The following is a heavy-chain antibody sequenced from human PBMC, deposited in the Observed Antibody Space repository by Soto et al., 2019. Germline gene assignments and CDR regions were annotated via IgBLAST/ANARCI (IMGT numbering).Heavy chain of an antibody. D-gene: IGHD3-22*01. Sequence: QVQLVQSGAEGKKPGSSVKVSCKASGGTFSTYGISWVLQAPGHGLEWMGGIIPRFGTPKYAQNFQDRVTITADETTSTVYMELSSLRSEDTAVYFCARHRYAGGLGYFYESGYWGQGTPVTVS. CDR2: IIPRFGTP. CDR3: ARHRYAGGLGYFYESGY. CDR1: GGTFSTYG. V-gene: IGHV1-69*01. J-gene: IGHJ4*02.